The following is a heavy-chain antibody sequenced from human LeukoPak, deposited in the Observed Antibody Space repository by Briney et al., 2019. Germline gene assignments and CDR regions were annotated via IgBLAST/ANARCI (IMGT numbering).Heavy chain of an antibody. CDR3: ARDSPNDGILWWSIDY. Sequence: GGSLRLSCAASGFTFDDYGMSWVRQAPGKGLEWVSSISSSSSYKYYADSLKGRFTISRDNAKNSLFLQMNSLRAEDTAVYYCARDSPNDGILWWSIDYWGQGTLVTVSS. J-gene: IGHJ4*02. CDR1: GFTFDDYG. V-gene: IGHV3-21*01. CDR2: ISSSSSYK. D-gene: IGHD2-21*01.